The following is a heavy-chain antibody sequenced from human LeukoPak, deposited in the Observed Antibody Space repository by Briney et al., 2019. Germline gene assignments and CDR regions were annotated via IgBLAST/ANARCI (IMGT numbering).Heavy chain of an antibody. CDR1: GDSINNNNYY. Sequence: PSETLSLTCTVSGDSINNNNYYWGWIRQPSGKGLEWIGNIYYNGRTYYSPSLKSRVTISVDTSKNQFSLKLSSVTAADTAVYYCARSALRYFDWSPWGQGTLVTVSS. V-gene: IGHV4-39*07. J-gene: IGHJ5*02. D-gene: IGHD3-9*01. CDR3: ARSALRYFDWSP. CDR2: IYYNGRT.